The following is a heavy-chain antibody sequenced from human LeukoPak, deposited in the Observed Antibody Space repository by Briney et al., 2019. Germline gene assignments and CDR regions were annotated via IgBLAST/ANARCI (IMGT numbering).Heavy chain of an antibody. CDR2: IYTSGST. J-gene: IGHJ6*03. D-gene: IGHD5-12*01. V-gene: IGHV4-4*07. CDR1: GGSISTYY. CDR3: ARVPYSGYHWTHDMDV. Sequence: SETLSLTCTVSGGSISTYYWTWIRQPAGKGLQWIGRIYTSGSTNYNPSLKSRVTISVDTSKNQFSLKLTSLTGADTAVYYCARVPYSGYHWTHDMDVWGKGTTVTVSS.